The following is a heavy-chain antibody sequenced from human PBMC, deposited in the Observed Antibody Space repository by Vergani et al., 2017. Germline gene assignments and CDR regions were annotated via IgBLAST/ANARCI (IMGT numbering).Heavy chain of an antibody. CDR2: IYHSGST. V-gene: IGHV4-4*02. J-gene: IGHJ4*02. Sequence: QVQLQESGPGLVKPSGTLSLTCAVSGGYISSSNWWSWVRQPPGKGLEWVWEIYHSGSTNYNPSLKRRVTISVDKSKNQFPLQLSSVTAADTAVYYCARTHYDILTGYHGWKDYWGQGTLVTVSS. CDR3: ARTHYDILTGYHGWKDY. D-gene: IGHD3-9*01. CDR1: GGYISSSNW.